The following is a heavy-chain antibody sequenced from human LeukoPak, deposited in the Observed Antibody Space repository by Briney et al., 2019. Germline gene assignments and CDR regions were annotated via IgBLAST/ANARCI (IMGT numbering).Heavy chain of an antibody. V-gene: IGHV3-7*03. D-gene: IGHD3-16*01. CDR3: ARDLSGGGYDY. J-gene: IGHJ4*02. Sequence: GGSPRVSCAAPGFTFSSYRMSWVCPALGEGLERVANIKVDGSEKYYVDSVKGRFTISRDNAKNSLYLQMNSLRAEDTAVYYCARDLSGGGYDYWGQGTLVTVSS. CDR1: GFTFSSYR. CDR2: IKVDGSEK.